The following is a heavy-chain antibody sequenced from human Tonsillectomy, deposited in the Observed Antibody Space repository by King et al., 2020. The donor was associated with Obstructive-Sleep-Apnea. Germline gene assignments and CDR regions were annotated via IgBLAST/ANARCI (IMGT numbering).Heavy chain of an antibody. CDR2: IRSKAYGGTT. CDR1: GFTFGDYA. CDR3: TSLDIVVVPAAMRPGD. J-gene: IGHJ4*02. V-gene: IGHV3-49*03. D-gene: IGHD2-2*03. Sequence: VQLVESGGGLVQPGRSLRLSCTASGFTFGDYAMSWFRQAPGKGLEWVGFIRSKAYGGTTEYAASVKGRFTISRDDSKSIAYLQMNSLKTEDTAVYYCTSLDIVVVPAAMRPGDWGQGTLVTVSS.